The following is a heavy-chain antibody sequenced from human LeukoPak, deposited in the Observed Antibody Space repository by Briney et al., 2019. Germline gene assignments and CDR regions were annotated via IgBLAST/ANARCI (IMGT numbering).Heavy chain of an antibody. J-gene: IGHJ4*02. V-gene: IGHV3-7*01. Sequence: GGSLRLSCTVSGFTFNSFWMTWVRQAPGKGLEWVATIEQDGNEKYYLDSVKGRFTISRDNAENSIYLHMNSLRVDDTAVYYCARASVWSGYLGYWGRGTLVTVSS. CDR2: IEQDGNEK. CDR1: GFTFNSFW. CDR3: ARASVWSGYLGY. D-gene: IGHD3-3*01.